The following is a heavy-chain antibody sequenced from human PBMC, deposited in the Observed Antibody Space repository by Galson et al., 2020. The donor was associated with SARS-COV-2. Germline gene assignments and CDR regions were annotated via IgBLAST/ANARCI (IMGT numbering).Heavy chain of an antibody. J-gene: IGHJ6*03. D-gene: IGHD6-13*01. CDR2: ISSSSSTI. Sequence: GGSLRLSCAASGFTFSSYSMNWVRQAPGKGLEWVSYISSSSSTIYYADSVKGRFTISRDNANNSLYLQMNSLRAEDTAVYYCARDRRAAAGTGYYYYYMDVWGKGTTVTVFS. CDR3: ARDRRAAAGTGYYYYYMDV. CDR1: GFTFSSYS. V-gene: IGHV3-48*04.